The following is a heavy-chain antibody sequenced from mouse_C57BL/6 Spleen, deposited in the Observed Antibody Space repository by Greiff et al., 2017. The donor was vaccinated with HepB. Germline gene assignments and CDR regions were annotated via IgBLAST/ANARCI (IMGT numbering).Heavy chain of an antibody. J-gene: IGHJ2*01. CDR2: IYPGDGDT. V-gene: IGHV1-82*01. CDR3: ARGLDWGY. CDR1: GYAFSSSW. Sequence: QVQLKESGPELVKPGASVKISCKASGYAFSSSWMNWVKQRPGKGLEWIGRIYPGDGDTNYNGKFKGKATLTADKSSSTAYMQLSSLTSEDSAVYFCARGLDWGYWGKGTTLTVSS.